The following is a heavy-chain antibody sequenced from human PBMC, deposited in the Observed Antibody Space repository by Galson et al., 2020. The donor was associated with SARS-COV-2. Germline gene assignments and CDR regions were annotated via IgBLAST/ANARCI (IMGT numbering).Heavy chain of an antibody. J-gene: IGHJ4*02. CDR2: ISGDAGYT. CDR3: ARGTFDY. CDR1: GFTFTTFG. Sequence: GGSLRLSCAASGFTFTTFGMSWVRQAPGKGLEWVSTISGDAGYTYYTDSAFYADSVKGRFTISRDNSKNMVYLQMNSLRAEDTAIYYCARGTFDYWGQGILVTVSS. V-gene: IGHV3-23*01.